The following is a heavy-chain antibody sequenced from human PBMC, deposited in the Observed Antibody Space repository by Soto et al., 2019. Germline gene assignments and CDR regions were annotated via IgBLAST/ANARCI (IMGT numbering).Heavy chain of an antibody. D-gene: IGHD2-8*01. CDR3: ARDRSTYGGGGTGEVKENWFDP. J-gene: IGHJ5*02. CDR2: AYYSGDT. CDR1: GGSISRYY. V-gene: IGHV4-59*01. Sequence: SLSLTCSVSGGSISRYYWSWIRQPPGKGLEWIGYAYYSGDTGYNPSLKSRVTMAVDTSKSQVSLKLSSVTAADTAVYYCARDRSTYGGGGTGEVKENWFDPWGQGALVTVSS.